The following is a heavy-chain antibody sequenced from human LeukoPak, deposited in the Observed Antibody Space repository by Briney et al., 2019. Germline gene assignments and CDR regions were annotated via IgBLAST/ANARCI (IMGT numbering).Heavy chain of an antibody. CDR2: ISGSGGST. J-gene: IGHJ4*02. Sequence: GRSLRLSCAASGFTFSSYAMHWVRQAPGKGLEWVSAISGSGGSTYYADSVKGWFTISRDNSKNTLYLQMNSLRAEDTAVYYCAKGGVAVREDYFDYWGQGTLVTVSS. D-gene: IGHD6-19*01. CDR1: GFTFSSYA. CDR3: AKGGVAVREDYFDY. V-gene: IGHV3-23*01.